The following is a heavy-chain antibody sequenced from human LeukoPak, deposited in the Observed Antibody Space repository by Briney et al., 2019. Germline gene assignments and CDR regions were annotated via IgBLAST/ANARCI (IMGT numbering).Heavy chain of an antibody. V-gene: IGHV5-51*01. D-gene: IGHD1-26*01. Sequence: GGSLRLSCKGSGYRFTSYWIGWVRQMPGKGLEWMGFIYPGDSDTRYSPSFQGQVTISADKFMSTAYLQWSSLKASDTAMYYCARRRGRYSGDAFDIWGQGTMVTVSS. CDR3: ARRRGRYSGDAFDI. J-gene: IGHJ3*02. CDR1: GYRFTSYW. CDR2: IYPGDSDT.